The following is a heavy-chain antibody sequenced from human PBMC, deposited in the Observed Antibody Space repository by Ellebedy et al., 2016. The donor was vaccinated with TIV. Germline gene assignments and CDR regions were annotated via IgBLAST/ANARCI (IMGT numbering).Heavy chain of an antibody. CDR1: GGSFSGHY. V-gene: IGHV4-34*01. J-gene: IGHJ4*02. CDR2: IGHSGSP. D-gene: IGHD3-10*01. Sequence: MPSETLSLTCAVYGGSFSGHYWSWIRQPPGKRLEWIGGIGHSGSPNYNPSLKSRVTISGDTSKNQFSLKVISLTAADTAVYYCATSRIYGSGSFYNDFWGQGTLVTVSS. CDR3: ATSRIYGSGSFYNDF.